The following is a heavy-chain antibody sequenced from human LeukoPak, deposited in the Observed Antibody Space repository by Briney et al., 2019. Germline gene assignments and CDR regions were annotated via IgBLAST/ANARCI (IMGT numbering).Heavy chain of an antibody. CDR3: ARGVRVVPAAHFDY. V-gene: IGHV4-34*01. CDR1: GGSFSGYY. J-gene: IGHJ4*02. CDR2: INHSGST. Sequence: SETLSLTCAVYGGSFSGYYWSWIRQPPGKGLEWIGEINHSGSTNYNPSLKSRVTISVDTSKNQFSLKLSSATAADTAVYYCARGVRVVPAAHFDYWGQGTWSPSPQ. D-gene: IGHD2-2*01.